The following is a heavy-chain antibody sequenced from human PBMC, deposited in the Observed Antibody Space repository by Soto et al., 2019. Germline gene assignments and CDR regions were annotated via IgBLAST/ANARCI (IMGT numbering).Heavy chain of an antibody. CDR2: VSHSGST. CDR3: ARARFYSDGSGYYSTFDY. Sequence: ASETLSLTCAVYGGSFSGFYWSWIRQPPGKGLEWIGEVSHSGSTNYNPSLKSRVTISADTSKNQFFLKLTSVTAADTAVYYCARARFYSDGSGYYSTFDYWGQGTVVTVSS. J-gene: IGHJ4*02. D-gene: IGHD3-22*01. CDR1: GGSFSGFY. V-gene: IGHV4-34*01.